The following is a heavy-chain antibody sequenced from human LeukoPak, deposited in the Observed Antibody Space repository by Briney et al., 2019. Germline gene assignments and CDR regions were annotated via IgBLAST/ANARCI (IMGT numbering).Heavy chain of an antibody. CDR1: GFTFSDYY. V-gene: IGHV4-30-4*08. D-gene: IGHD5-24*01. CDR2: ISYSGST. J-gene: IGHJ4*02. CDR3: ARGGEGYNYVY. Sequence: LRLSCAASGFTFSDYYRSWIRQPPGKGLEWIGYISYSGSTHYNPSLKSRATISADTSKNQFSLKLTSMTAADTAVYHCARGGEGYNYVYWGQGTLVTVSS.